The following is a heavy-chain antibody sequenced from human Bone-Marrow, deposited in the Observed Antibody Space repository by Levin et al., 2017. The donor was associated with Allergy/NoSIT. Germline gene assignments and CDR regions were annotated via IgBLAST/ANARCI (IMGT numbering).Heavy chain of an antibody. D-gene: IGHD1-1*01. Sequence: GESLKISCVTSGFIFSNYPMNWVRQAPGKGLEWISYIHSDSSAIYYAESVKGRFTISRDNAKGSMYLQMDSLREGDTAVYYCVREVERRGLFQYWGQGTLVTVSS. J-gene: IGHJ1*01. CDR1: GFIFSNYP. CDR3: VREVERRGLFQY. CDR2: IHSDSSAI. V-gene: IGHV3-48*02.